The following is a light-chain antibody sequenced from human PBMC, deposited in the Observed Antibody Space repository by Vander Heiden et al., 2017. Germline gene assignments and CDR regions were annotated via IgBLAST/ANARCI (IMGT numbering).Light chain of an antibody. V-gene: IGLV1-44*01. CDR3: AAWDDSLNGWV. CDR1: SSNIGSNT. J-gene: IGLJ3*02. Sequence: QSVLTQPPPASGTPGQRVTTSCSGSSSNIGSNTVNWYQQLPGTAPKHLIYSNNQRPSGVPDRFSGSKSGTSASLAISGLQSEDEADYYCAAWDDSLNGWVFGGGTKLTVL. CDR2: SNN.